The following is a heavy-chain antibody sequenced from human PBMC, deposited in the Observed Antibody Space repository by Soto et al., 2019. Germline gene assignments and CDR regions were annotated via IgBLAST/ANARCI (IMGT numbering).Heavy chain of an antibody. Sequence: PSETLSLTCPVSRAPISSGGFYCSWIRQHPGKGPEWIGYIYNSGTTFYNPSLGSRVTMSLDAAKNHFSLELRSVTVADTAVYYCAREPISTPRGVTQVDPWGQGT. J-gene: IGHJ5*02. V-gene: IGHV4-31*03. CDR3: AREPISTPRGVTQVDP. CDR2: IYNSGTT. CDR1: RAPISSGGFY. D-gene: IGHD3-10*01.